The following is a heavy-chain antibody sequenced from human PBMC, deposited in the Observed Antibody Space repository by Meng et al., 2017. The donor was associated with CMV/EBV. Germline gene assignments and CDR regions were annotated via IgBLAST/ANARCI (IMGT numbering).Heavy chain of an antibody. CDR1: GYTFTGYG. D-gene: IGHD2-21*01. J-gene: IGHJ4*01. CDR3: ARGVPLGIIYSFDY. Sequence: QVQRVQSGVEGKKPGASGKVSCKASGYTFTGYGISWVRQAPGQGLEWMGWISVYNGHTNFAQNLQGRVTMTTDTSTSTAYVELRSLRSDDTAIYYCARGVPLGIIYSFDYWGQGTLVTVSS. CDR2: ISVYNGHT. V-gene: IGHV1-18*01.